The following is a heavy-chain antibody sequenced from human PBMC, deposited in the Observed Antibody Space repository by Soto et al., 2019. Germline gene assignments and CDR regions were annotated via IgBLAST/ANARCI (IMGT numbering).Heavy chain of an antibody. Sequence: QVQLQQWGAGLLKPSETLSLTCAVYGGSFSGYYGSWIRQPPGKGLEWIGEINHSGSTNYNPSLKRRVTISVDTSKNQFSLKLSSVTAADTAVYYCASGVQQQLVLWGGYFDYWGQGTLVTVSS. D-gene: IGHD6-13*01. V-gene: IGHV4-34*01. CDR3: ASGVQQQLVLWGGYFDY. CDR1: GGSFSGYY. CDR2: INHSGST. J-gene: IGHJ4*02.